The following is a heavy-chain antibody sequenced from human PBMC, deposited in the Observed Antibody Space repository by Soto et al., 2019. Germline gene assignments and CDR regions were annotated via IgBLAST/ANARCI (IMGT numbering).Heavy chain of an antibody. V-gene: IGHV3-23*01. CDR3: AKDAAELYCSSTSCSTGPNWFDP. D-gene: IGHD2-2*02. Sequence: GGSLRLSCAASGFTFSSYAMSWVRQAPGKGLEWVSAISGSGGSTYYADSVKGRFTTSRANSKNTLYLQMNSLGAEETAVYYCAKDAAELYCSSTSCSTGPNWFDPWGQGTLVTVSS. J-gene: IGHJ5*02. CDR1: GFTFSSYA. CDR2: ISGSGGST.